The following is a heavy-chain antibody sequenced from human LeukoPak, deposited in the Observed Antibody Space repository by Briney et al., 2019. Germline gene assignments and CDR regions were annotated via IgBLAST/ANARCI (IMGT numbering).Heavy chain of an antibody. CDR3: ARGAGAAAGPEYFQH. CDR2: IIPILGIA. D-gene: IGHD6-13*01. Sequence: SVKVSCKASGGTFSSYAISWVRQAPGQGLEWMGRIIPILGIANYAQKFQGRVTITADKSTSTASMELSSLRSEDTAVYYCARGAGAAAGPEYFQHWGQGTLVTVSS. J-gene: IGHJ1*01. V-gene: IGHV1-69*04. CDR1: GGTFSSYA.